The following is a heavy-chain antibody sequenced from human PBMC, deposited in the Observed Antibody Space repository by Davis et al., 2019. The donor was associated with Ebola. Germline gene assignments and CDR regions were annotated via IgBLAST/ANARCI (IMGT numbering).Heavy chain of an antibody. CDR1: GFTFADYP. CDR3: AKDIATAVGDYYYYSGMDV. D-gene: IGHD6-13*01. CDR2: ISGDGGRT. Sequence: PGGSLRLSCAVYGFTFADYPMYWVRQVQGKGLEWVSLISGDGGRTYYADSVKGRFTISRDNSKNFLFLEMKSLRVEDTALYYCAKDIATAVGDYYYYSGMDVWGHGTTVTVSS. V-gene: IGHV3-43*02. J-gene: IGHJ6*02.